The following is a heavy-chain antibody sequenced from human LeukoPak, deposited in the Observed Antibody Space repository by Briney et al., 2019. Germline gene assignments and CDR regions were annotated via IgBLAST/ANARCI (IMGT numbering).Heavy chain of an antibody. D-gene: IGHD5-18*01. CDR3: ARHLSGVTGYSYGRGIDY. J-gene: IGHJ4*02. Sequence: GGSLRLSCAASGFTFSSYWMHWVRQAPGKGLEWVSSISSSSSYIYYADSVKGRFTISRDNAKKSLYLQMKSLRAEDTAVYYCARHLSGVTGYSYGRGIDYWGQGTLVTVSS. CDR1: GFTFSSYW. CDR2: ISSSSSYI. V-gene: IGHV3-21*01.